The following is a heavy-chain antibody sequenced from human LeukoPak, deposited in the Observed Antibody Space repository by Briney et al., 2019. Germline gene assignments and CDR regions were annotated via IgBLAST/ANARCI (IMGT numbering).Heavy chain of an antibody. CDR3: ARGQGAMVRGVSNAFDI. D-gene: IGHD3-10*01. CDR2: MNPNSGNT. CDR1: GYTFTSYY. V-gene: IGHV1-8*03. Sequence: GASVKVSCKASGYTFTSYYMHWVRQAPGQGLEWMGWMNPNSGNTGYAQKFQGRVTITRNTSISTAYMELSSLRSEDTAVYYCARGQGAMVRGVSNAFDIWGQGTMVTVSS. J-gene: IGHJ3*02.